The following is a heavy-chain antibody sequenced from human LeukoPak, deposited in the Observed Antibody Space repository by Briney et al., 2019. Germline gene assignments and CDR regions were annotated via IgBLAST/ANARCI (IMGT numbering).Heavy chain of an antibody. Sequence: GGSLRLSCAVSEFSVSSNYMNWVRQAPGKGLEWVSVIYSGGATYYADSVRGRFTISIDNSKNMVSLQMTSLGAEDTAVYYCARGRFSGPDDYWGQGTLVTVSP. CDR1: EFSVSSNY. D-gene: IGHD6-19*01. J-gene: IGHJ4*02. CDR2: IYSGGAT. CDR3: ARGRFSGPDDY. V-gene: IGHV3-53*01.